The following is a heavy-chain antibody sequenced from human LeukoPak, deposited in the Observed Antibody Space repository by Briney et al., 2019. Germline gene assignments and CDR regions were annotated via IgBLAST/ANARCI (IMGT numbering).Heavy chain of an antibody. D-gene: IGHD3-22*01. Sequence: EGSLRLSCAASGFIFSTYSIDWVRQAPGKGLEWISYISSSSSTIDFADSVKGRFTISRDNARNSVYLQMNSLRAEDTAVYYCARVHTSSYAADLWGQGTLVTVSS. CDR2: ISSSSSTI. J-gene: IGHJ5*02. V-gene: IGHV3-48*04. CDR3: ARVHTSSYAADL. CDR1: GFIFSTYS.